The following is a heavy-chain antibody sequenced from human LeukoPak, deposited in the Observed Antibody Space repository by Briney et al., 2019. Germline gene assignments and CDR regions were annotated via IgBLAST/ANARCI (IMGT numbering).Heavy chain of an antibody. D-gene: IGHD2-15*01. CDR2: VNHGGET. CDR1: NRSFSGSH. CDR3: ARAACNGGGWFDP. V-gene: IGHV4-34*01. Sequence: SETLSLTCAVYNRSFSGSHWSWIRQSPERGLEWIGEVNHGGETNYNLSLSSRVAISLDTYKKHFFLKLRSVAAADTAVYDRARAACNGGGWFDPWVRGTRVTVSS. J-gene: IGHJ5*02.